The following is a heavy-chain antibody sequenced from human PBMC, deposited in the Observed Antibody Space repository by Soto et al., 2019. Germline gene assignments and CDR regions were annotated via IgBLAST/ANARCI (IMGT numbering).Heavy chain of an antibody. Sequence: WASVKVSCKASGYTFTGYYMHWVRQAPGQGLEWMGWINPNSGGTNYAQKFQGRVTMTRDTSISTAYMELSRLRSDDTAVYYCARDRYDYVWGSYRLGAFFDYWGQGTLVTVSS. J-gene: IGHJ4*02. CDR1: GYTFTGYY. D-gene: IGHD3-16*02. CDR3: ARDRYDYVWGSYRLGAFFDY. V-gene: IGHV1-2*02. CDR2: INPNSGGT.